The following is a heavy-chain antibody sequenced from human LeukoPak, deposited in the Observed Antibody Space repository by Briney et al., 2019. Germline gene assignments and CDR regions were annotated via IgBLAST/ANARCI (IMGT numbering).Heavy chain of an antibody. CDR1: GYTCTSYG. D-gene: IGHD3-22*01. V-gene: IGHV1-18*01. Sequence: ASVKVSCKASGYTCTSYGINWVRQPPGQGLELMGWISAYNGNTNYAQKLQGRVTMNTDTSKSTAYMELRSLRSDDTAVYYCARVLGYYDSSGYPDYWGQGTLVAVSS. J-gene: IGHJ4*02. CDR3: ARVLGYYDSSGYPDY. CDR2: ISAYNGNT.